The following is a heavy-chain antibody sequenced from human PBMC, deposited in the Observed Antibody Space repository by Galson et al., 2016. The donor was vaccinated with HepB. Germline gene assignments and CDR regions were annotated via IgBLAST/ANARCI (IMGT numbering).Heavy chain of an antibody. D-gene: IGHD1-7*01. V-gene: IGHV3-7*01. Sequence: SLRLSCAASGFTFRNFDMTWVRQAPGKGLEWVANINQDGRERYYVDSVKGRFTIPRDNAKNSLYVQMSSLRVEDTAGYYCARIRYNWNYVGWFDPWGQGTLVSVSS. CDR1: GFTFRNFD. J-gene: IGHJ5*02. CDR2: INQDGRER. CDR3: ARIRYNWNYVGWFDP.